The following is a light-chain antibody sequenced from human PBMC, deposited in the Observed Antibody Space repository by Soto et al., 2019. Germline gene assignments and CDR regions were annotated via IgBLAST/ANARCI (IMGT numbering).Light chain of an antibody. CDR1: QSVSSY. V-gene: IGKV3-11*01. J-gene: IGKJ3*01. Sequence: EIVLTQSPATLSLSPGERATLSCRASQSVSSYLAWYQQKPGQAPRLLIYDASNRATGIPARFSGSGSGTDFTLTISSLEPEDFAVYYCQQRSNWPPFTFGPGXKXXI. CDR2: DAS. CDR3: QQRSNWPPFT.